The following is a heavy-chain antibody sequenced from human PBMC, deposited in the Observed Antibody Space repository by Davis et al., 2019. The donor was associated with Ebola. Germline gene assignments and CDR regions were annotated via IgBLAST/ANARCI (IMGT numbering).Heavy chain of an antibody. Sequence: PGGSLRLSCAASGFRFSSYAMHWIRHVPGKGLEWVAVVSYDGRTTYYADSVKGRFTISRDNSRNTLYLEMNGLRSDDTAEYYCAKEEGTKGHWLPHFDYWGQGTPVTVSS. CDR2: VSYDGRTT. CDR3: AKEEGTKGHWLPHFDY. CDR1: GFRFSSYA. V-gene: IGHV3-30-3*02. D-gene: IGHD6-19*01. J-gene: IGHJ4*02.